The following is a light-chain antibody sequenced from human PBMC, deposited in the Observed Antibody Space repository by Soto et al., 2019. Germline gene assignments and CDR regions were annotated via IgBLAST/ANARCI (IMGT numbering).Light chain of an antibody. CDR2: DAS. CDR3: QHYNSLPIT. CDR1: QDIRYY. J-gene: IGKJ5*01. Sequence: DIQMTQSPSSLSASLGDRVTITGQASQDIRYYLNWYQQKTGQAHKLLSDDASQLETGVPSRFSGSGSGTDFTFTINSLQPEDIGTYYCQHYNSLPITFGQGTRLEIK. V-gene: IGKV1-33*01.